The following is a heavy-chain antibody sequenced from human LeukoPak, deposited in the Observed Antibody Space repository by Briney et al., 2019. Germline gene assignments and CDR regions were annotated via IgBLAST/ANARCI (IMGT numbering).Heavy chain of an antibody. J-gene: IGHJ4*02. CDR3: ARGFYGSGSQFDY. CDR2: IFHTGHT. Sequence: SETLSLTCAVFGGSISSGVYPWSWIRQPPGKGPEWIGYIFHTGHTSYNPSLKSRVTISVDMSKNQLSLKLSSVTAADTAVYYCARGFYGSGSQFDYWGQGTLVTVSS. V-gene: IGHV4-30-2*01. D-gene: IGHD3-10*01. CDR1: GGSISSGVYP.